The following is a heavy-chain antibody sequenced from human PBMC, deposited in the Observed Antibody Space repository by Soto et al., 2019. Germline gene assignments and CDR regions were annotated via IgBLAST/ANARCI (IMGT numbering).Heavy chain of an antibody. CDR3: AGAYAAITPGDY. J-gene: IGHJ4*02. CDR2: ISYDGSKK. Sequence: QVQLVESGGGVVQPGRSLRLSCAASGFTFSSDAMHWVRQALGKGLEWVAVISYDGSKKYYAESVKGRFTISRDNSKNTLYLQMNSLRAEDTAVYYCAGAYAAITPGDYWGQGTLVTVSS. V-gene: IGHV3-30-3*01. CDR1: GFTFSSDA. D-gene: IGHD1-20*01.